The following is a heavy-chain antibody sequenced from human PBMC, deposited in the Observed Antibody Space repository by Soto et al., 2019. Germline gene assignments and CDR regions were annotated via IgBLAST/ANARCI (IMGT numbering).Heavy chain of an antibody. CDR2: IWHDGSKK. D-gene: IGHD3-22*01. Sequence: RLSCAAPGFTFSNDGMHWVRQAPGKGLEWVAVIWHDGSKKYYAESVKGRFTISRDNSKNTLYLQMNSLRAEDTAVYYCARYVSSGSMDVWGQGTTVTVSS. V-gene: IGHV3-33*01. J-gene: IGHJ6*02. CDR1: GFTFSNDG. CDR3: ARYVSSGSMDV.